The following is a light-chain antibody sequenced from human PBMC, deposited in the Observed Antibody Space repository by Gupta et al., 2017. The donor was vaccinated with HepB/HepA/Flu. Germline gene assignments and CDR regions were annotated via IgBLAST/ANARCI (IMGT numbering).Light chain of an antibody. J-gene: IGKJ1*01. CDR1: QGVSSSY. CDR3: QQYGSSPWT. V-gene: IGKV3-20*01. Sequence: IVLTQSPRPLTLSPGDRATLSCRSSQGVSSSYLAWYQQKPGQAPRLLIYGASSRATGIPDRFSGSGSGTDFTLTISRVEPEDVGVYYCQQYGSSPWTFGQGTKVEIK. CDR2: GAS.